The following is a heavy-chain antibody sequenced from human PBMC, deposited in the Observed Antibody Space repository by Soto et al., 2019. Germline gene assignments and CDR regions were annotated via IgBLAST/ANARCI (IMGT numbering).Heavy chain of an antibody. Sequence: PSETLSLTCAVSGGSISSGGDSWSWIRQPPGKGLEWIGYIYHSGSTYYNPSLKSRVIISVDTSKNQFSLKLSSVTAADTAVYYCERDLREYDESSYYTDDWGQGTMVTVSS. D-gene: IGHD3-22*01. CDR3: ERDLREYDESSYYTDD. CDR2: IYHSGST. J-gene: IGHJ4*02. V-gene: IGHV4-30-2*05. CDR1: GGSISSGGDS.